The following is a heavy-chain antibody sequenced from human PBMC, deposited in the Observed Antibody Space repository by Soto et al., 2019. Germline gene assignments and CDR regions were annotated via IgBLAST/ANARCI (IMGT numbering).Heavy chain of an antibody. Sequence: LRLSCAASGFTFSSYSMNWVRQAPGKGLEWVSSISSSSSYIYYADSVKGRFTISRDNAKNSLYLQMNSLRAEDTAVYYCARLLWFGESFPLDYWGQGTLVTVSS. J-gene: IGHJ4*02. D-gene: IGHD3-10*01. CDR3: ARLLWFGESFPLDY. CDR1: GFTFSSYS. V-gene: IGHV3-21*01. CDR2: ISSSSSYI.